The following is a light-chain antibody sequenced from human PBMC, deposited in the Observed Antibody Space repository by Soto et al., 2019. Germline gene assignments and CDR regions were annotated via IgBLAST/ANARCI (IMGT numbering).Light chain of an antibody. CDR3: VSFAGGTYV. CDR1: SSDVGNDNF. J-gene: IGLJ1*01. CDR2: EVS. V-gene: IGLV2-14*01. Sequence: QSVLTQPASVSGSPGQSITISCTGTSSDVGNDNFVSWYQHHPGKAPKLIIYEVSYRPSGVSHRFSGSKSGNTASLTISGLQSEDEADYYCVSFAGGTYVFGTGTKLTVL.